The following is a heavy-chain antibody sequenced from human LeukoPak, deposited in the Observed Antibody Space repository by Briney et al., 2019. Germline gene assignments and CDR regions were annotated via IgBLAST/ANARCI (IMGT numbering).Heavy chain of an antibody. Sequence: PGGSLRLSCAASGFTFSSYGMHWVRQAPGKGLEWVAVIWYDGSNKYYADSVKGRFTISRDNSKNTLYLQMNSLRAEDTAVYYCAKSLWWMATIVGDFDYWGQGTLVTVSS. D-gene: IGHD5-24*01. J-gene: IGHJ4*02. CDR3: AKSLWWMATIVGDFDY. CDR2: IWYDGSNK. V-gene: IGHV3-33*06. CDR1: GFTFSSYG.